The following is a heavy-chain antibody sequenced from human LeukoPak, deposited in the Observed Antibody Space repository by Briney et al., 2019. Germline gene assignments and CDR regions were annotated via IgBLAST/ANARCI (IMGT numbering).Heavy chain of an antibody. CDR1: GYSFTSYW. V-gene: IGHV5-51*01. CDR3: ARRYCSGGSCPYFDY. Sequence: GESLKISCKGSGYSFTSYWIGWVRQMPGKGLEWMGIIFPGDSDTRYSPSFQGQVTISADKSISTAYLQWSSLKASDTAMYYCARRYCSGGSCPYFDYWGQGTLVTVSS. J-gene: IGHJ4*02. CDR2: IFPGDSDT. D-gene: IGHD2-15*01.